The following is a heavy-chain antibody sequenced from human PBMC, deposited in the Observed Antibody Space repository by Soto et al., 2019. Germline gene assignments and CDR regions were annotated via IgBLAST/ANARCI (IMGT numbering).Heavy chain of an antibody. CDR2: ISYDGSNK. J-gene: IGHJ4*02. CDR1: GFTFDDYA. CDR3: AREGPSGWFDFDY. D-gene: IGHD6-19*01. V-gene: IGHV3-30-3*01. Sequence: GGSLRLSCAASGFTFDDYAMHWVRQAPGKGLEWVAVISYDGSNKYYADSVKGRFTISRDNSKNTLYLQMNSLRAEDTAVYYCAREGPSGWFDFDYWGQGTLVTVSS.